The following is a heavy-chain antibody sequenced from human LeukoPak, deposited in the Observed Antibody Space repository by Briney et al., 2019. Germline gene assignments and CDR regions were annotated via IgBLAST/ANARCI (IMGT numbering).Heavy chain of an antibody. V-gene: IGHV3-49*04. CDR3: TRDGWGGSYLDY. D-gene: IGHD3-16*01. CDR2: IRSKVYDGTT. Sequence: GGSLRLSCAASGFTFSSYAMSWVRQAPGKGLEWVGFIRSKVYDGTTEYAASVKGRFTISRDDSKSIAYLQMNSLKTEDTAVYYCTRDGWGGSYLDYWGQGTLVTVSS. J-gene: IGHJ4*02. CDR1: GFTFSSYA.